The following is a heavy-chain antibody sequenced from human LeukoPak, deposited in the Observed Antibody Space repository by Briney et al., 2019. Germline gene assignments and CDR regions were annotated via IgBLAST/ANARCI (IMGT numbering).Heavy chain of an antibody. V-gene: IGHV1-2*02. D-gene: IGHD6-25*01. CDR3: ARDSIAAAPSYYYYYMDV. CDR2: INPNSGGT. CDR1: GYTFTCYY. J-gene: IGHJ6*03. Sequence: ASVKVSCKASGYTFTCYYMHWVRQAPGQGLEWMGWINPNSGGTNYAPKFQGRVTMTRDTSISTAYMELSRLRSDDTAVYYCARDSIAAAPSYYYYYMDVWGKGTTVTISS.